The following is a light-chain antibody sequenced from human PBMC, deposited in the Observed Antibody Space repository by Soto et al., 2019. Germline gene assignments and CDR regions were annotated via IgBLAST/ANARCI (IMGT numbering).Light chain of an antibody. CDR2: GAS. J-gene: IGKJ2*01. CDR3: QEYGSSPRT. CDR1: QSVSSNY. Sequence: EIVLTQSPGPLSLSPGERPTLSCRASQSVSSNYLAWYQQKPGQAPRLLIYGASSRATGITDRFSGSGSGTGFILSSSRPEPEDFAVYYCQEYGSSPRTFGQVTKLEIK. V-gene: IGKV3-20*01.